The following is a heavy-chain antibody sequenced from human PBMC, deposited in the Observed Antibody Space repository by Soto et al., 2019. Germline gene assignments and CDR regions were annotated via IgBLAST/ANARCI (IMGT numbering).Heavy chain of an antibody. CDR1: GGSFKSGSYS. D-gene: IGHD3-3*01. V-gene: IGHV4-61*01. CDR2: VYHTGRT. CDR3: ARDFAYFDS. Sequence: QVQLQESGPGLVKPSETLSLTCTVSGGSFKSGSYSWSWIRQPPGKGLEWIGYVYHTGRTSYNPSLTSRLSISMDTSKNQFSLNLDSVTAADTAVYFCARDFAYFDSWGQGTLVTVSS. J-gene: IGHJ4*02.